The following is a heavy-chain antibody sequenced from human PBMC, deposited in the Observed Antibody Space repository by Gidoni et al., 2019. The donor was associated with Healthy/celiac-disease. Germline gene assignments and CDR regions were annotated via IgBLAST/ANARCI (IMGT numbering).Heavy chain of an antibody. V-gene: IGHV4-39*01. J-gene: IGHJ3*02. CDR3: ARAPVVVAAHDAFDI. CDR1: GGSISSRSYY. D-gene: IGHD2-15*01. Sequence: LQLQESGPGLVTPSETLSLTCTVSGGSISSRSYYWGWIRQPPGKGLEWIGSIYYSGSTYYNPSLKSRVTISVDTSKNQFARKLSSVTAADTAVYYCARAPVVVAAHDAFDIWGQGTMVTVSS. CDR2: IYYSGST.